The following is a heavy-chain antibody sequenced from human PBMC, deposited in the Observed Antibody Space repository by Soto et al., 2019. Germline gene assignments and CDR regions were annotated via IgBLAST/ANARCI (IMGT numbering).Heavy chain of an antibody. J-gene: IGHJ5*02. CDR3: SIRVRSMRPLWNWFDP. V-gene: IGHV4-59*08. Sequence: PSETLSLTCTVSGGSISSYYWSWIRQPPGKGLEWIGYIYYSGSTNYNPSLKSRVTISLDTSNSQCSLKMNSVTAADTAVYYCSIRVRSMRPLWNWFDPWGQGTRVTVSS. CDR1: GGSISSYY. CDR2: IYYSGST. D-gene: IGHD2-2*01.